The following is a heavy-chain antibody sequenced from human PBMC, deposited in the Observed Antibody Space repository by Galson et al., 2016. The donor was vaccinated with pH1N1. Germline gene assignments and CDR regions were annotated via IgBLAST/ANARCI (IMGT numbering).Heavy chain of an antibody. J-gene: IGHJ4*02. CDR1: GYSVTRYY. Sequence: SVKVSCKASGYSVTRYYMHWVRQAPGQGLEWMGIIDPNDGTTTYSQKFQGRLSLTRDMSTNPVYMELTTLRPDDSAIYFCTRRYYFDYWGQGTLVTVSS. CDR3: TRRYYFDY. V-gene: IGHV1-46*01. CDR2: IDPNDGTT.